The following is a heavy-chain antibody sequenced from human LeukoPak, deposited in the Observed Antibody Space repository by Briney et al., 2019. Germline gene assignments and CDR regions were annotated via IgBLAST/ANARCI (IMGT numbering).Heavy chain of an antibody. V-gene: IGHV4-39*07. CDR2: VYYSGST. CDR1: GGSISSNSYY. CDR3: AREVIVEVVTARVFDP. Sequence: SETLSLTCTVSGGSISSNSYYWGWIRQPPGKGLEWIGSVYYSGSTYYNPSLKSRVTISVDTSKNQFSLKLRSVTAADTAVYYCAREVIVEVVTARVFDPWGQGTLVTVSS. J-gene: IGHJ5*02. D-gene: IGHD2-21*02.